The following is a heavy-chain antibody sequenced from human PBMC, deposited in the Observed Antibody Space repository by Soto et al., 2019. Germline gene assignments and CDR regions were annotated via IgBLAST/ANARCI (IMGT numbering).Heavy chain of an antibody. D-gene: IGHD3-3*01. Sequence: ASVKVSCKASGYTFTSYYMHWVRQAPGQGLEWMGIINPSGGSTSYAQKFQGRVTMTRDTSTSTVYMELSSLRSEDTAVHYCARGITIFGVVIINWFDPWGQGTLVTVSS. CDR2: INPSGGST. V-gene: IGHV1-46*01. CDR1: GYTFTSYY. J-gene: IGHJ5*02. CDR3: ARGITIFGVVIINWFDP.